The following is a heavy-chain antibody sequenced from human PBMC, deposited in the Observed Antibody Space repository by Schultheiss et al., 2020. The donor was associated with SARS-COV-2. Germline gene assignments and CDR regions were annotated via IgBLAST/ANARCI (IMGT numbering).Heavy chain of an antibody. Sequence: ASVKVSCKASGYTFTGYYMHWVRQAPGQGLEWMGWINPNSGGTNYAQKFQGRVTMTRDTSTSTFYMELSSLRSEDTAVYYCARGGFWGGGGMDVWGQGTTVTVSS. CDR3: ARGGFWGGGGMDV. D-gene: IGHD7-27*01. V-gene: IGHV1-2*02. J-gene: IGHJ6*02. CDR2: INPNSGGT. CDR1: GYTFTGYY.